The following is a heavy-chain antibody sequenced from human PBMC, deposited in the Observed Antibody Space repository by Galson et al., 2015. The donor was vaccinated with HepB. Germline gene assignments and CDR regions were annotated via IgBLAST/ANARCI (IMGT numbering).Heavy chain of an antibody. Sequence: SLRLSCAASGFTFSSYSMNWVRQAPGKGLEWVSSISSSSSYIYYADSVKGRFTISRDNAKNSLYLQMNSLRAEDTAVYYCARAMIVGPKSGYYFDYWGQGTLVTVSS. J-gene: IGHJ4*02. V-gene: IGHV3-21*01. CDR3: ARAMIVGPKSGYYFDY. CDR1: GFTFSSYS. CDR2: ISSSSSYI. D-gene: IGHD3-22*01.